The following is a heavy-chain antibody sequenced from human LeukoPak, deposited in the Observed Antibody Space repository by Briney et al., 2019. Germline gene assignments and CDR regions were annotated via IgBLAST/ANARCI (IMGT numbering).Heavy chain of an antibody. Sequence: SETLSLTCTVSGGSISSYYWSWIRQPPGKGLEWIGYIYYSGSTNYNPSLKSRVTISVDTSKNQFSMKLSSVTAADTAVYYCARQKIVGVPAAIDYMDVWGKGTTVTVSS. CDR1: GGSISSYY. J-gene: IGHJ6*03. D-gene: IGHD2-2*02. CDR2: IYYSGST. V-gene: IGHV4-59*08. CDR3: ARQKIVGVPAAIDYMDV.